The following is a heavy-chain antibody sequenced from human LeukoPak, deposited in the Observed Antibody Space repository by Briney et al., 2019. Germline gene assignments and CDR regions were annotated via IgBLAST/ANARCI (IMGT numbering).Heavy chain of an antibody. J-gene: IGHJ4*02. D-gene: IGHD6-19*01. Sequence: PSGGSLRLSCAASGFPFSTYWMHWVRQAPGKGLVWVSRNPDGTTTSYADSVKGRFTISRDNAKDTVYLQMNSLRAEDTAVYYCARVSIGWYSFDYWGQGTLVTVSS. CDR2: NPDGTTT. V-gene: IGHV3-74*01. CDR1: GFPFSTYW. CDR3: ARVSIGWYSFDY.